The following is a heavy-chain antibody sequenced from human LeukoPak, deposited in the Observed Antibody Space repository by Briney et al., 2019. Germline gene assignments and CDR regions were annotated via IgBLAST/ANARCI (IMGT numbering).Heavy chain of an antibody. J-gene: IGHJ4*02. Sequence: ASVKVSCRASGYTFTGYYMHWVRQAPGQGLEWMGWINPNSGGTNFAQKFQGRVTMTRDTSINTAYMEVTSLRSDDTAVYYCAKVGGDGYNYGYFDYWGQGTLVTVSS. CDR3: AKVGGDGYNYGYFDY. V-gene: IGHV1-2*02. CDR1: GYTFTGYY. CDR2: INPNSGGT. D-gene: IGHD5-24*01.